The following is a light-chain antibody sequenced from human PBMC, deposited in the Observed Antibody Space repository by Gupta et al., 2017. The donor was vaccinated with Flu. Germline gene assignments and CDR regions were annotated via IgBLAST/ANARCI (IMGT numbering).Light chain of an antibody. Sequence: GDSLSGCCASWYRQKPGQAPVLVFYGKDNRPSGIPDRFASSSSGNTCSLTSSGAQADDEGDYCCNSRDTIGNHPVIFDGGWKLCVL. V-gene: IGLV3-19*01. CDR1: SLSGCC. CDR3: NSRDTIGNHPVI. J-gene: IGLJ2*01. CDR2: GKD.